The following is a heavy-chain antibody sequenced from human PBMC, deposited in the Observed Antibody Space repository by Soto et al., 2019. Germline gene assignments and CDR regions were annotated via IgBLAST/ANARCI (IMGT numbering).Heavy chain of an antibody. J-gene: IGHJ5*02. CDR1: GFTFSSYA. V-gene: IGHV3-30-3*01. CDR3: ASEDGDYVLSPLFDP. CDR2: ISYDGSNK. D-gene: IGHD4-17*01. Sequence: QVQLVESGGGVLQPGRSLRLSCAASGFTFSSYAMHWGRQAPGKGLEWVAVISYDGSNKYYADSVKGRFTISRDNSKNTLYLQMNSLRAEDTAVYYCASEDGDYVLSPLFDPWGQGTLVTVSS.